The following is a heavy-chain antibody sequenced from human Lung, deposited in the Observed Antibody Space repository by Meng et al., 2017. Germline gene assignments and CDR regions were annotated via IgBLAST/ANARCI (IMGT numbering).Heavy chain of an antibody. CDR1: GFTFRSYW. J-gene: IGHJ4*02. Sequence: EGKLVESGGGRVEPGGSLGLSCAASGFTFRSYWMHWVRQAPGKGLVWVSRIRGDGGSIVYADSVKGRFTISRDNAKNTLFLQMNSLRAEDTAVYYCARESGYFEYWGQGILVTVSS. V-gene: IGHV3-74*03. CDR2: IRGDGGSI. CDR3: ARESGYFEY.